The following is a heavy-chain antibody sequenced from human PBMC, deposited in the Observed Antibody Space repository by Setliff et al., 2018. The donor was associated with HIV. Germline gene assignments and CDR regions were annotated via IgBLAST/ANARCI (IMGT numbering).Heavy chain of an antibody. CDR3: ARGKGGSGSYPGAGEIDP. CDR2: IYTSGST. J-gene: IGHJ5*02. D-gene: IGHD3-10*01. V-gene: IGHV4-61*02. CDR1: GGTIASGGHY. Sequence: PSETLSLTCTVSGGTIASGGHYWSWIRQPAGKGLEWIGRIYTSGSTNYNPSLKSRVTMSVDTSKNQFSLKLSSVTAADTAVYYCARGKGGSGSYPGAGEIDPWGQGTLVTVSS.